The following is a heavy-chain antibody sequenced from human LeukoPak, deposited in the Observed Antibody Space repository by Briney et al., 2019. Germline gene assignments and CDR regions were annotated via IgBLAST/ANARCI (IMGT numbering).Heavy chain of an antibody. CDR1: GFTFGSYA. V-gene: IGHV3-23*01. D-gene: IGHD2-15*01. CDR3: AKDITVVVVAGYYFDY. Sequence: GGSLRLSCAASGFTFGSYAMNWVRQAPGKGLEWVSSISGSGSSTYYADSVKGRFTISRDNSKNTVYLQMNTLRAEDTAVYFCAKDITVVVVAGYYFDYWGQGTLVTVSP. J-gene: IGHJ4*02. CDR2: ISGSGSST.